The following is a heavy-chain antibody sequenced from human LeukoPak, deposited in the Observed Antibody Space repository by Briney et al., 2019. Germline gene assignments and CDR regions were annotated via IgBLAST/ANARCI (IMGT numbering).Heavy chain of an antibody. CDR2: INPNSGGT. CDR3: ARERFTMVRGVIITFHPHDAFDI. D-gene: IGHD3-10*01. CDR1: GYTFTGYY. Sequence: GASVKVSCKASGYTFTGYYMHWVRQAPGQGLEWMGWINPNSGGTNYAQKFQGRVTMTRDTSISTAYMELSRLRSDDTAVYYCARERFTMVRGVIITFHPHDAFDIWGQGTMVTVSS. V-gene: IGHV1-2*02. J-gene: IGHJ3*02.